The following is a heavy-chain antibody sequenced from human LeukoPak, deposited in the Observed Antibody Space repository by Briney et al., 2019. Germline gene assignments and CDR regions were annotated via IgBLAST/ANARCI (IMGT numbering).Heavy chain of an antibody. CDR2: IKQDGSEK. CDR3: AREQWLVLYDY. J-gene: IGHJ4*02. CDR1: GFTFSSYW. D-gene: IGHD6-19*01. Sequence: GGSLRLSCAASGFTFSSYWMSWVRQAPGKGLEWVANIKQDGSEKYYVDSVEGRFTISRDNAKNSLYLQMNSLRAEDTAVYYCAREQWLVLYDYWGQGTLVTVSS. V-gene: IGHV3-7*01.